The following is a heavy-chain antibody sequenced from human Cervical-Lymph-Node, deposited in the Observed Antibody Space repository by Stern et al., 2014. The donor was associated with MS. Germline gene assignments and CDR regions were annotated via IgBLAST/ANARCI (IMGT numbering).Heavy chain of an antibody. D-gene: IGHD4-17*01. CDR2: IIPIFGTP. Sequence: VQLVESGAEVKKPWSSVKVSCTASGGTFSTQAINWVRQAPGQGLEWVGGIIPIFGTPNYAQKVQDRVTITADESTSTAYMDLSSLTSEDTAGYYCATVSTVTVGTMDVWGQGTTVTVSS. V-gene: IGHV1-69*01. J-gene: IGHJ6*02. CDR3: ATVSTVTVGTMDV. CDR1: GGTFSTQA.